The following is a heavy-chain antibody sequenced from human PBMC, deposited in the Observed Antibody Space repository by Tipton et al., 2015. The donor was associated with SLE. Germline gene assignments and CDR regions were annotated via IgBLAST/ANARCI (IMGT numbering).Heavy chain of an antibody. D-gene: IGHD2-8*01. CDR2: IYYSGST. Sequence: TLSLTCAVYGGSLSEYFWSWIRQPPGKGLEWIGTIYYSGSTNYNPSLRGRVTISADKSKNQFSLKLDSVTAADTAVYYCARMYVLYLDHWGQGMLVTVSS. V-gene: IGHV4-34*01. CDR3: ARMYVLYLDH. J-gene: IGHJ4*02. CDR1: GGSLSEYF.